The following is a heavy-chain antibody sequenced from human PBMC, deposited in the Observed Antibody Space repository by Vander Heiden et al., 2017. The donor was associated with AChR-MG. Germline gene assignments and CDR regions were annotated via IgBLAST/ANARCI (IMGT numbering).Heavy chain of an antibody. V-gene: IGHV3-48*02. D-gene: IGHD3-3*01. CDR3: ARDSHYDFWSGYYGYYYYGMDV. CDR2: ISSSSSTI. J-gene: IGHJ6*02. CDR1: GFTFSSYS. Sequence: EVQLVESGGGLVQPGGSLRLSCAASGFTFSSYSMNWFRQAPGKGLEWVSYISSSSSTIYYADSVKGRFTISRDNAKNSLYLQMNSLRDEDTAVYYCARDSHYDFWSGYYGYYYYGMDVWGQGTTVTVSS.